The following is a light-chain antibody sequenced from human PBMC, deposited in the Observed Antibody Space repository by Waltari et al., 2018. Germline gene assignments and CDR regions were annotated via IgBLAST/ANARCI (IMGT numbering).Light chain of an antibody. CDR2: WAS. J-gene: IGKJ3*01. V-gene: IGKV4-1*01. Sequence: DIVMTQSPDSLAVSLGERATINCKSSQSVLFSSNNKNYLAWYQQKPGQPPQLLIYWASTRESGVPDRFAGSGSGTDLTLTISTLQAEDVAVYYCQQYYSVPFTFGPGTKVDIK. CDR3: QQYYSVPFT. CDR1: QSVLFSSNNKNY.